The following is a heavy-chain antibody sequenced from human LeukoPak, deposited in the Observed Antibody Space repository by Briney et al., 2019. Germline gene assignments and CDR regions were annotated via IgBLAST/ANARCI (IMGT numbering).Heavy chain of an antibody. Sequence: PGGSLRLSCAASGFSFSTYNMIWVRQAPGKGLECVSYITPSSATIHYADSVKGRFTISRDNAKNLLYLQMNSLRVEDTAVYYCAIVVYGVTGGDYWGQGTLVRVSS. CDR3: AIVVYGVTGGDY. V-gene: IGHV3-48*04. CDR2: ITPSSATI. J-gene: IGHJ4*02. D-gene: IGHD3-3*01. CDR1: GFSFSTYN.